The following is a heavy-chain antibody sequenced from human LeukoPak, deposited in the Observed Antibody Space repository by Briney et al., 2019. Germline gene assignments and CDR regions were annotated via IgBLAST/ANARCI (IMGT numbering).Heavy chain of an antibody. CDR2: IFSTGST. Sequence: SETLSLTCTVSGGSINTYYWSWIRQPAGKGLEWIGRIFSTGSTNYNTSLKSRVTLSVDASKNQLSLKLTSVTAADTAVYFCARDTTFDYYQSTGYLDYWGQGTLVTVSS. CDR3: ARDTTFDYYQSTGYLDY. J-gene: IGHJ4*02. V-gene: IGHV4-4*07. D-gene: IGHD3-22*01. CDR1: GGSINTYY.